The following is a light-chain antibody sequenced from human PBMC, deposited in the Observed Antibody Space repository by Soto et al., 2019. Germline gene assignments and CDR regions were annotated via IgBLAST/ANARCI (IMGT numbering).Light chain of an antibody. CDR3: QSYDSSLSGVV. J-gene: IGLJ2*01. V-gene: IGLV1-40*01. Sequence: QSVLTQPPSVSGAPGQRVPISCTGSSSNIGAGYDVQRYQQLPGTAPKLLICGNSNRPSGVPDRFSGSKSGTSASLAITGLQAEDEADYYCQSYDSSLSGVVFGGGTKLTVL. CDR1: SSNIGAGYD. CDR2: GNS.